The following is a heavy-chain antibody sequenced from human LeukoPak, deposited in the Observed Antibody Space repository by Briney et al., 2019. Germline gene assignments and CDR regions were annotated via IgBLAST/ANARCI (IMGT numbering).Heavy chain of an antibody. CDR1: GFAFSSYG. CDR3: AKDRGYSYGVDYFDY. CDR2: ISYDGSNK. Sequence: GGSLRLSCAASGFAFSSYGMHWVRQAPGKGLEWVAVISYDGSNKYYADSVKGRFTISRDNSKNTLYLQMNSLRAEDTAVYYCAKDRGYSYGVDYFDYWGQGTLVTVSS. J-gene: IGHJ4*02. V-gene: IGHV3-30*18. D-gene: IGHD5-18*01.